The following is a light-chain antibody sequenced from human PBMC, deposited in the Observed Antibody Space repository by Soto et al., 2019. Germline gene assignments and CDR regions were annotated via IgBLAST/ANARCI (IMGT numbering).Light chain of an antibody. V-gene: IGLV2-14*01. CDR3: SSYTSSSPYV. Sequence: QSVLTQPPSASGSPGQSVTISCTGTSSDIGAYIYVSWYQQHPGKAPKLMIYEVSNRPSGVSNRFSGSKSGNTASLTISGLQAEDEADYYCSSYTSSSPYVFGTGTKVTVL. J-gene: IGLJ1*01. CDR1: SSDIGAYIY. CDR2: EVS.